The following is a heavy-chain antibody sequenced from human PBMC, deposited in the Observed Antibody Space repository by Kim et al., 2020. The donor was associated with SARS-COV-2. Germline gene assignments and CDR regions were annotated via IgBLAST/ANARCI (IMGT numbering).Heavy chain of an antibody. Sequence: ASVKVSCKASGYTFTSYAMHWVRQAPGQRLEWMGWINAGNGNTKYSQKFQGRVTITRDTSASTAYMELSSLRSEDTAVYYCARSGPFGGKDSPTYFDYWGQGTLVTVSS. D-gene: IGHD3-16*01. J-gene: IGHJ4*02. CDR3: ARSGPFGGKDSPTYFDY. CDR1: GYTFTSYA. CDR2: INAGNGNT. V-gene: IGHV1-3*01.